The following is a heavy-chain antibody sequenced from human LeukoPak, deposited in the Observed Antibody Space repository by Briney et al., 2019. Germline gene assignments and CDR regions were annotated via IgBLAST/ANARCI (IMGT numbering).Heavy chain of an antibody. V-gene: IGHV1-8*01. CDR1: GYTFTSYD. D-gene: IGHD3-22*01. CDR2: MNPNSGNT. Sequence: ASVKVSCKASGYTFTSYDINWVRQATGQGLEWMGWMNPNSGNTGYAQKFQGGVTMTRNTSISTAYMELSSPRSEDTAVYYCARGLAYYYDSSGYYFPYWGQGTLVTVSS. J-gene: IGHJ4*02. CDR3: ARGLAYYYDSSGYYFPY.